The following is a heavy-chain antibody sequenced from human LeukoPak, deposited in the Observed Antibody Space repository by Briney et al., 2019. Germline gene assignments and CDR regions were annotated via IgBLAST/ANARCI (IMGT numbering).Heavy chain of an antibody. V-gene: IGHV4-4*02. Sequence: PSGTLSLTCAVSGGSISSDHWRSLVRQPPGKSLEWIGEIFHIGVTNYKPSLKSRISMSVDKSRHQFSLNLRSMTAADTAVYFCARGGRSAFDVWGPGTKVIVSS. CDR2: IFHIGVT. CDR3: ARGGRSAFDV. CDR1: GGSISSDHW. J-gene: IGHJ3*01.